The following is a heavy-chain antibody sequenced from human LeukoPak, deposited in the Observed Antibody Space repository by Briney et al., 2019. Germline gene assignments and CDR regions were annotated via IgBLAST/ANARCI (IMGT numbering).Heavy chain of an antibody. CDR2: VYHTGHT. D-gene: IGHD3-16*01. CDR3: ARHRFGHLFDY. Sequence: PSETLSLTCTVSGDSISGYYWSWIRQPPGKGLEWIGYVYHTGHTHYSPSLKSRVTVSLDTSRNQVSLILSSVTAADTAVYYRARHRFGHLFDYWGQGTLVFVSS. V-gene: IGHV4-59*01. J-gene: IGHJ4*02. CDR1: GDSISGYY.